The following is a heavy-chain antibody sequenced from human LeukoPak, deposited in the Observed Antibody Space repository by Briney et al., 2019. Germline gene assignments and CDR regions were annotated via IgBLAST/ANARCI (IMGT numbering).Heavy chain of an antibody. D-gene: IGHD3-3*01. Sequence: GASVKVSCKASGYTFTSYDINWVRQATGQGLGWMGWMNPNSGNTGYAQKFQGRVTMTRNTSISTAYMELSSLRSEDTAVYYCARRGDFWSGYHYYFDYWGQGTLVTVSS. CDR2: MNPNSGNT. J-gene: IGHJ4*02. V-gene: IGHV1-8*01. CDR3: ARRGDFWSGYHYYFDY. CDR1: GYTFTSYD.